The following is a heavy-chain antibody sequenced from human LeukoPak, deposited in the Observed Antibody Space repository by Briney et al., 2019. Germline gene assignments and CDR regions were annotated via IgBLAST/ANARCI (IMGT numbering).Heavy chain of an antibody. J-gene: IGHJ3*02. D-gene: IGHD3-16*02. CDR1: GFTVSSNY. V-gene: IGHV3-53*01. Sequence: GGSLRLSCAASGFTVSSNYMSWVRQAPGKGLGWVSVIYSGGSTYYADSVKGRFTISRDNSKNTLYLQMNSLRAEDTAVYYCARGHVWGSYRLGAFDIWGQGTMVTVSS. CDR2: IYSGGST. CDR3: ARGHVWGSYRLGAFDI.